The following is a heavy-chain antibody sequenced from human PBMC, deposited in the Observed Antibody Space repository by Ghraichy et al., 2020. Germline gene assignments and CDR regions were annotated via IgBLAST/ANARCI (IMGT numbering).Heavy chain of an antibody. D-gene: IGHD3-22*01. CDR3: ARSPRYYYDSSGTSMDV. V-gene: IGHV6-1*01. J-gene: IGHJ6*02. CDR2: TYYRSKWYN. CDR1: GDSVSSNSAA. Sequence: SLTCAISGDSVSSNSAAWNWIRQSPSRGLEWLGRTYYRSKWYNDYAVSVKSRITINPDTSKNQFSLQLNSVTPEDTAVYYCARSPRYYYDSSGTSMDVWGQGTTVTVSS.